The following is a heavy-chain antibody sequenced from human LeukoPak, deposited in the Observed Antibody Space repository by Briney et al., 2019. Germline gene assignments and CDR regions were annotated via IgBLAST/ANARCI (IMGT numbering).Heavy chain of an antibody. CDR3: AKDHLCSGGSCYTDAFDF. CDR1: GFTFSNYG. Sequence: PGRSLRLSCAASGFTFSNYGMHWVRQAPGKGPEWMALIWYDGSHQFYVDSVKGRFTISRDNSKNTLYLQMNSLRTEDTAVYYCAKDHLCSGGSCYTDAFDFWGQGTMVTVSS. J-gene: IGHJ3*01. V-gene: IGHV3-33*06. CDR2: IWYDGSHQ. D-gene: IGHD2-15*01.